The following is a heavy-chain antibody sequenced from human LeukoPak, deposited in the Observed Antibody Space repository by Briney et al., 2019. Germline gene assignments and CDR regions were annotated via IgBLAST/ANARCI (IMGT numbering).Heavy chain of an antibody. J-gene: IGHJ5*02. V-gene: IGHV3-30*04. CDR2: ISYDGSNK. CDR3: ARDTPGYGDRTYNWFDP. D-gene: IGHD4-17*01. Sequence: GGSLRLSCAASGFTFSSYAMHWVRQAPGKGLEWVAVISYDGSNKYYADSVKGRFTISRDNSKNTLYLQMNSLRAEDTAVYYCARDTPGYGDRTYNWFDPWGQGTLVTVSS. CDR1: GFTFSSYA.